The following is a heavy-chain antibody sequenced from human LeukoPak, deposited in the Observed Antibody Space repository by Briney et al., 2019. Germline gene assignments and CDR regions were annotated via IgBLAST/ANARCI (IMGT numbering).Heavy chain of an antibody. Sequence: GESLKISCEASGYSFTSYWIGWVRQMPGKGLEWMGIIDPSDSETRYTPSFQGQVTISGDKSLTTADLQWSSLKASDTAMYYCARQTAMGRSGDYWGQGTLVTVSS. CDR2: IDPSDSET. V-gene: IGHV5-51*01. J-gene: IGHJ4*02. CDR3: ARQTAMGRSGDY. D-gene: IGHD5-18*01. CDR1: GYSFTSYW.